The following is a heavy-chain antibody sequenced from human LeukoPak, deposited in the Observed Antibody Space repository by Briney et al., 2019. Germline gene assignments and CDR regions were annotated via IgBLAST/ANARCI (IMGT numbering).Heavy chain of an antibody. Sequence: PGGSLRLSCAASGFTFSSYAMSWVRQAPGKGLEWVSAISGSGSSTYSADSVEGRFTISRDNSKNTLYLQMNSLRAEDTAVYYCAKEVLYGTSYFDYWGQGTLVTVSS. CDR3: AKEVLYGTSYFDY. CDR1: GFTFSSYA. V-gene: IGHV3-23*01. D-gene: IGHD4-17*01. CDR2: ISGSGSST. J-gene: IGHJ4*02.